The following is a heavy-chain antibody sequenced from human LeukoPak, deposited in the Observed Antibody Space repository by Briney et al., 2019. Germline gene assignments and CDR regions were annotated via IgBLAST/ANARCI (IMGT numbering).Heavy chain of an antibody. CDR1: GGSFSGYY. CDR2: INHRGRT. Sequence: PSETLSLTCVDYGGSFSGYYGCWVRPPPGEGRGCGWEINHRGRTNYNPSLKGRVTISVDTSKNQFSLKLSSVTAADTAVYYCARDKKDYYYYYGMDVWGKGTTVTVSS. V-gene: IGHV4-34*01. J-gene: IGHJ6*04. CDR3: ARDKKDYYYYYGMDV.